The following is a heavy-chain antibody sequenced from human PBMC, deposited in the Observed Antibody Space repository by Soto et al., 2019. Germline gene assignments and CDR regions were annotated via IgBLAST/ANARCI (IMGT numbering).Heavy chain of an antibody. J-gene: IGHJ4*02. Sequence: GQLVESGGGVVQPGRSLRLSCVGSGFGFDSYAMSWVRQAPGKGLEWVSGIGSSGGAIVYADSVRGRFTISRDNSRNALYLHMNSLRAGDTAVYYCAKALWFGESSHYFDYWGQGTLVTVSS. CDR1: GFGFDSYA. D-gene: IGHD3-10*01. CDR2: IGSSGGAI. CDR3: AKALWFGESSHYFDY. V-gene: IGHV3-23*04.